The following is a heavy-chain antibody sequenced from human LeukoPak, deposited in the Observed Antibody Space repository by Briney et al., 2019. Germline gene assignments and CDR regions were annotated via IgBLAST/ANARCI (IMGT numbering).Heavy chain of an antibody. CDR2: TSSDLNVK. Sequence: GGSLRLSCAASGFAFSNYVIHWVRQAPGKGLEWVAVTSSDLNVKLYADSVKGRFTISRDNSRRTLYLQINSLRPEDTAIYYCAREGYYGSGSPPSLYFDYWGQGTLVTVSS. J-gene: IGHJ4*02. CDR1: GFAFSNYV. CDR3: AREGYYGSGSPPSLYFDY. D-gene: IGHD3-10*01. V-gene: IGHV3-30-3*01.